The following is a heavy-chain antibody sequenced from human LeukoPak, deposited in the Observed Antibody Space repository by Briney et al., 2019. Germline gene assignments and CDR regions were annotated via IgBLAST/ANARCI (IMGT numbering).Heavy chain of an antibody. J-gene: IGHJ3*02. Sequence: GASVKVSCKASGYTFTSYGISWVRQAPGQGLEWMGWISAYNGNTNYAQKLQGRVTMTTDTSTSTAYMELRSLRSDDTAVYYCAREGWGLFEGDAFDIWGQGTMVTVSS. CDR2: ISAYNGNT. CDR1: GYTFTSYG. V-gene: IGHV1-18*01. CDR3: AREGWGLFEGDAFDI. D-gene: IGHD3-16*01.